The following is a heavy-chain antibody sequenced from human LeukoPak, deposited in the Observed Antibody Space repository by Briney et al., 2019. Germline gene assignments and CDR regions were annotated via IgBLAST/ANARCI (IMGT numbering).Heavy chain of an antibody. D-gene: IGHD3-3*01. J-gene: IGHJ4*02. CDR1: GFTFSDYY. V-gene: IGHV3-11*04. Sequence: GGSLRLSCAASGFTFSDYYMSWIRQAPGKGLEWVSYVSSSGSTIYYADSVKGRFTISRDNAKNSLYLQMNSLRAEDTAVYYCARGEYYDFWSGYFLFDYWGQGTLVTVSS. CDR2: VSSSGSTI. CDR3: ARGEYYDFWSGYFLFDY.